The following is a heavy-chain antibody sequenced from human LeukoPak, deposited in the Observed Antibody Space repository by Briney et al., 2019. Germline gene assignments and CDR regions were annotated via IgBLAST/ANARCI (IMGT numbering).Heavy chain of an antibody. D-gene: IGHD2/OR15-2a*01. Sequence: PGGSLRLSCAASGFTFSSYSMNWVRQAPGKGLEWVSSISSSSSYIYYADSVKGRFTISRDNAKNSLYLQMNSLRAEDTAVHYCARDSTFAVATFDYWGQGTLVTVSS. J-gene: IGHJ4*02. CDR1: GFTFSSYS. CDR3: ARDSTFAVATFDY. V-gene: IGHV3-21*01. CDR2: ISSSSSYI.